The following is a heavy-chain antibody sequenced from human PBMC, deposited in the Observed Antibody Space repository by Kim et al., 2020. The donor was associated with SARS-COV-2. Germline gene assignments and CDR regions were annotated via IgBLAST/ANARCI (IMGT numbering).Heavy chain of an antibody. Sequence: SETLSLTCAVSGGSFGGYYWSWIRQPPGKGLEWIGEIHPSGGTNYNPSLKSRLTMSIDTSKDQFSLNLASLTAADAAVYYCARGYGIYSYHYIDVWDNGTTV. D-gene: IGHD3-10*01. CDR1: GGSFGGYY. CDR2: IHPSGGT. J-gene: IGHJ6*03. V-gene: IGHV4-34*01. CDR3: ARGYGIYSYHYIDV.